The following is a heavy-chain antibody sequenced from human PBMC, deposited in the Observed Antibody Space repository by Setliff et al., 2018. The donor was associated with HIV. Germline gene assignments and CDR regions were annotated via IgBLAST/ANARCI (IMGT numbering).Heavy chain of an antibody. CDR1: GGSIRSGTFY. CDR3: ARVRLTMIMMVDYFDQ. D-gene: IGHD3-22*01. CDR2: MYITGDT. J-gene: IGHJ4*02. V-gene: IGHV4-61*02. Sequence: SETLSLTCTVSGGSIRSGTFYWGWIRQPAGKGLEWIGRMYITGDTNYNPSLKSRVTLSADTSKNRLSLSLTSVTAADTAVYYCARVRLTMIMMVDYFDQWGQGTLVTVSS.